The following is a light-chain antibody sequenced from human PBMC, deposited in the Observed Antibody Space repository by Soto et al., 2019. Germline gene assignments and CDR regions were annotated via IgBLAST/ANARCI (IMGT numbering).Light chain of an antibody. J-gene: IGLJ2*01. Sequence: QSALTQPASVSGSPGQSITSSCTGTSSDIGAYNYVSWYQQHPGKAPKLIIFEVSNRPSGVSNRYSGSKSGNTASLTISGLQAEDGADYYCSSYATTTISFGGGTKLTVL. CDR3: SSYATTTIS. V-gene: IGLV2-14*01. CDR2: EVS. CDR1: SSDIGAYNY.